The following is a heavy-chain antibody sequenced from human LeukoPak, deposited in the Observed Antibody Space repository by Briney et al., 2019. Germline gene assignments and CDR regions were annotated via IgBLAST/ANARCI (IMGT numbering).Heavy chain of an antibody. J-gene: IGHJ4*02. CDR2: INCNNGDT. D-gene: IGHD5-12*01. Sequence: GAPVKVSCKTSGYTFTGYYMHWMRQAPGQGLEWMGWINCNNGDTIYAQKFEGRVIVTRDTSISTAYMELSRLTYDDTAVYYCARNGDIWGQGTLVTVSS. CDR1: GYTFTGYY. V-gene: IGHV1-2*02. CDR3: ARNGDI.